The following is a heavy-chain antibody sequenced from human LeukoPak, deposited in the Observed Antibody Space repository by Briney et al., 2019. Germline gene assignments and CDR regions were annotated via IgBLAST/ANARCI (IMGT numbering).Heavy chain of an antibody. J-gene: IGHJ3*02. CDR3: ARDPRTDWELPDAFDI. V-gene: IGHV3-33*01. D-gene: IGHD1-26*01. Sequence: PGGSLRLSCAASGFTFSSYGMHWVRQAPGKGLEWVAVIWYDGSNKYYADSVKGRFTISRDNSKNTLYLQMNSLRAEDTAVYYCARDPRTDWELPDAFDIWGQGTMVAVSS. CDR1: GFTFSSYG. CDR2: IWYDGSNK.